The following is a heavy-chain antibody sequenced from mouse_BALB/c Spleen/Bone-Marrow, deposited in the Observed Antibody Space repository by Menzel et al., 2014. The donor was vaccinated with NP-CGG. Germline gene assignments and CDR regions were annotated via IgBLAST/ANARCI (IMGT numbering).Heavy chain of an antibody. V-gene: IGHV1-82*01. CDR2: IYPGDGDT. CDR1: GYAFSSSW. CDR3: ARFRWGNYREGAMDY. J-gene: IGHJ4*01. D-gene: IGHD2-1*01. Sequence: QVQLQQSGPELVKPGASVKISCKASGYAFSSSWMNWVKQRPGQGLEWIGRIYPGDGDTNYNGKFKGKATLTADKSSSTAYMQLSSLTSVDSAVYFCARFRWGNYREGAMDYWGQGTSVIVSS.